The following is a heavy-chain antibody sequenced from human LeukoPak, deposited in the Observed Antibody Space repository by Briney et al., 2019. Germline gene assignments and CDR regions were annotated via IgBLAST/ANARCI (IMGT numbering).Heavy chain of an antibody. D-gene: IGHD1-26*01. CDR2: ITSDGSTS. J-gene: IGHJ4*02. CDR1: GFTFSNYR. CDR3: TRGLYGSPGDN. V-gene: IGHV3-74*01. Sequence: GGSLRFSCAASGFTFSNYRMHWVRQVPGKGLLWVSRITSDGSTSDYADSVMGRFTMSRDNAKNTVYLHMNSLGAEDTAVYYCTRGLYGSPGDNWGQGTLVTVSS.